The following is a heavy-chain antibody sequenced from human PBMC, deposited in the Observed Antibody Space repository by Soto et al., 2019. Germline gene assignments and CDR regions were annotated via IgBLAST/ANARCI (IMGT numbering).Heavy chain of an antibody. CDR2: INWNSGSI. CDR1: GFTFDDYG. V-gene: IGHV3-9*01. D-gene: IGHD6-19*01. CDR3: AKDNRRRQWLEVDYFQH. J-gene: IGHJ1*01. Sequence: EVQLVESGGGLVQPGRSLRLSCAVSGFTFDDYGMHWVRQAPGKGLEWVSGINWNSGSIGYADSVKGRFTISRDNAKNSLYLQMNNLRPEDTAFYYCAKDNRRRQWLEVDYFQHWGQGTLVTVSS.